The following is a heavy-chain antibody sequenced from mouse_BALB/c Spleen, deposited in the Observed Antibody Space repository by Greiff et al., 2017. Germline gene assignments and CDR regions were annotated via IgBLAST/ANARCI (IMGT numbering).Heavy chain of an antibody. Sequence: VQLQQPGAELVKPGASVKLSCKASGYTFTSYWMHWVKQRPGQGLEWIGEINPSNGRTNYNEKFKSKATLTVDKSSSTAYMQLSSLTSEDSAVYYCARSLNWEGHAMDYWGQGTSVTVSS. J-gene: IGHJ4*01. CDR2: INPSNGRT. CDR3: ARSLNWEGHAMDY. CDR1: GYTFTSYW. D-gene: IGHD4-1*02. V-gene: IGHV1S81*02.